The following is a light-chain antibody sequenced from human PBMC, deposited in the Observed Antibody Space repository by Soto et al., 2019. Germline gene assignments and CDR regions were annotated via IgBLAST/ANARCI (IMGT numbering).Light chain of an antibody. J-gene: IGLJ2*01. Sequence: QAVVTQPPSVSGAPGQRVSISCTGTSSTIGAGHDVHWYQQFPGTTPKLLIYGHTNRPSGVPDRFSGSKSDTSASLAITGLQAEDEADYYCQSYDSSGLRVFGGGTKVTVL. CDR1: SSTIGAGHD. CDR2: GHT. V-gene: IGLV1-40*01. CDR3: QSYDSSGLRV.